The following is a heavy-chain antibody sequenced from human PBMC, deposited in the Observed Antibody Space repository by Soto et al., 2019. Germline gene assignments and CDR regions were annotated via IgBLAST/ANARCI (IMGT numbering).Heavy chain of an antibody. J-gene: IGHJ4*02. CDR3: ARTVLEWLLYFDY. D-gene: IGHD3-3*01. CDR1: GGSISSGGYY. CDR2: IYYSGST. Sequence: QVQLQESGPGLVKPSQTLSLTCTVSGGSISSGGYYWSWIRQHPGKGLEWIGYIYYSGSTYYNPALESRVTISVETSKNQFSLKLSSVTAADTAVYYCARTVLEWLLYFDYWGQGTLVTVSS. V-gene: IGHV4-31*03.